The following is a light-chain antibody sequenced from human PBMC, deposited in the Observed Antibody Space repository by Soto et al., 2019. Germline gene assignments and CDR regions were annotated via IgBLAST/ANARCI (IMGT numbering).Light chain of an antibody. CDR3: QQYKDWPRT. CDR1: QSVTNS. Sequence: EIVLTLSPSTLSLSPWERATLSCRASQSVTNSLAWYQQKPGQAPRLLIYGASTRATDMPGTFSGRGSGTEFTLTITSLRPEDFAVYYCQQYKDWPRTFGQGGKVDIK. J-gene: IGKJ1*01. V-gene: IGKV3-15*01. CDR2: GAS.